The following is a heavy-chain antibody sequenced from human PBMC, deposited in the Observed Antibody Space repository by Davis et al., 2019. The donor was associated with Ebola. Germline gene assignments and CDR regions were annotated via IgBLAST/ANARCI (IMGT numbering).Heavy chain of an antibody. V-gene: IGHV2-70*11. J-gene: IGHJ4*02. CDR1: GFSLSTSGMC. CDR3: ARSHSSGYYYNFDY. Sequence: SGPTLVKPTQTLTLTCTFSGFSLSTSGMCVSWIRQPPGKALEWLARIDWDDDKYYSTSLKTRLTISKDTSKNQVVLTMTNMDPVDTATYYCARSHSSGYYYNFDYWGQGTLVTVSS. CDR2: IDWDDDK. D-gene: IGHD3-22*01.